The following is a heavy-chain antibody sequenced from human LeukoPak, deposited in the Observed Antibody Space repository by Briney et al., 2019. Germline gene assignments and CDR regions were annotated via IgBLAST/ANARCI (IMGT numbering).Heavy chain of an antibody. V-gene: IGHV3-7*01. J-gene: IGHJ1*01. D-gene: IGHD1-14*01. CDR2: IKVDGSEE. CDR1: GFTFSTYW. CDR3: ATGLFRSPEYFQH. Sequence: GGSLRLSCAASGFTFSTYWMNWVRQAPGRGLEWVANIKVDGSEEYYTDSVKGRFTISRDNSKNTLYLQMGSLRAEDMAVYYCATGLFRSPEYFQHWGQGTLVTVSS.